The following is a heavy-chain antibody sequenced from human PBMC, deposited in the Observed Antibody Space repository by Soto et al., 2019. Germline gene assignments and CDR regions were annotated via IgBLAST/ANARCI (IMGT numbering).Heavy chain of an antibody. CDR1: GGTFSSYA. D-gene: IGHD3-22*01. Sequence: SVKVSCKASGGTFSSYAISWVRQAPGQGLEWMGGIIPIFGTANYAQKFQGRVTITADESTSTAYMELSSLRSEDMAVYYCARDLRDSSGYYLTVPIAFDYWGQATLVTVSS. CDR3: ARDLRDSSGYYLTVPIAFDY. CDR2: IIPIFGTA. J-gene: IGHJ4*02. V-gene: IGHV1-69*13.